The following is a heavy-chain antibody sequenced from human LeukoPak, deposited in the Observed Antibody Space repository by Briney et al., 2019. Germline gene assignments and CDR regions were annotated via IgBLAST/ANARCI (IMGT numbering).Heavy chain of an antibody. CDR1: GFTFSSYA. CDR2: ISYDGSNK. D-gene: IGHD2-15*01. Sequence: PGRSLRLSCAASGFTFSSYAMHWVRQAPGKGLEWVAVISYDGSNKYYADSVKGRFTISRDNSKNTLYLQMNSLRAEDTAVYYCAKVIATTTPLSGSDYWGQGTLVTVSS. J-gene: IGHJ4*02. CDR3: AKVIATTTPLSGSDY. V-gene: IGHV3-30-3*01.